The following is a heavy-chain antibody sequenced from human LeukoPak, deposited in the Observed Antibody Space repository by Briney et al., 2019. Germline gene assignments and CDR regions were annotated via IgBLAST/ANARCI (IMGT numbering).Heavy chain of an antibody. CDR2: ISSSSSTI. D-gene: IGHD3-22*01. V-gene: IGHV3-48*03. J-gene: IGHJ6*04. CDR3: AELGITMNEGV. Sequence: GGSLRLSCAASGFTFSSYEMNWVRQAPGKGLEWVSYISSSSSTIYYADSVKGRFTISRDNAKNSLYLQMNSLRAEDTAVYYCAELGITMNEGVWGKGTTVTISS. CDR1: GFTFSSYE.